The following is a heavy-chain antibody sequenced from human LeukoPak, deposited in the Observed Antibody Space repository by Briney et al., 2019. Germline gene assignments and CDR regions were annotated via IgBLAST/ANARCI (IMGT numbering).Heavy chain of an antibody. CDR3: AKDLYGSGSYQIRLFDY. J-gene: IGHJ4*02. D-gene: IGHD3-10*01. CDR1: GFTFSSYG. V-gene: IGHV3-30*02. Sequence: QTGGSLRLSCAASGFTFSSYGMHWIRQAPGKGLEWVAFIRYDGSNKFYADSVKGRFTISRDNSKNTLYLQMNSLRVEDTAVYYCAKDLYGSGSYQIRLFDYWGQGTLVTVSS. CDR2: IRYDGSNK.